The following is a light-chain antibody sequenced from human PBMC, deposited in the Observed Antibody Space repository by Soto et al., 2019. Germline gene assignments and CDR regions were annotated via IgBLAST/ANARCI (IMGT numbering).Light chain of an antibody. CDR1: GSNIGSNT. CDR3: AAWDDSLNGPV. Sequence: QLVLTQPPSASGTPGQRVTISCSGSGSNIGSNTVNWYQQLPGTAPKLLMYSDNQRPSGVPDRFSGSKSGTSASLATSGLQSEDEADYYCAAWDDSLNGPVFGGGTKLTVL. J-gene: IGLJ2*01. V-gene: IGLV1-44*01. CDR2: SDN.